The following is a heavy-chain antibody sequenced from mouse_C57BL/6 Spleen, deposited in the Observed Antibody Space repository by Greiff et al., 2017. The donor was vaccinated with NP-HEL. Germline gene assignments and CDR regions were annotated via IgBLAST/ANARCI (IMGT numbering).Heavy chain of an antibody. CDR2: ISSGSSTI. D-gene: IGHD1-1*01. J-gene: IGHJ3*01. V-gene: IGHV5-17*01. CDR3: ARPYYYGTQGWFAY. CDR1: GFTFSDYG. Sequence: EVKLMESGGGLVKPGGSLKLSCAASGFTFSDYGMHWVRQAPEKGLEWVAYISSGSSTIYYADTVKGRFTISRDNAKNTLFLQMTSLRSEDTAMYYCARPYYYGTQGWFAYWGQGTLVTVSA.